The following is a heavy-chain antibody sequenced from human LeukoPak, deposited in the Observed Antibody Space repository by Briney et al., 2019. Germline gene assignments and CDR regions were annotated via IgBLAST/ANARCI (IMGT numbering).Heavy chain of an antibody. D-gene: IGHD5-18*01. CDR3: ARVSLFRGYSYGYSSGYLQYYYMDV. CDR2: ISDSGSP. CDR1: GGSISDDY. Sequence: SETLSLTCTVSGGSISDDYWSWIRQSLGKGLEWIGYISDSGSPDYHPSLKSRVSISVDTSKNQFSLKLSAVTGADTAIYMCARVSLFRGYSYGYSSGYLQYYYMDVWGKGTTVTVSS. V-gene: IGHV4-59*08. J-gene: IGHJ6*03.